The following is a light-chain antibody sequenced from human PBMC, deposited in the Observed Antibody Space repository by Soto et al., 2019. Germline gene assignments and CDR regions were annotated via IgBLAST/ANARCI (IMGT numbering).Light chain of an antibody. Sequence: DIQMTQSPSTLSASVGDRVTINCRASQSINSWFAWYQQKPGTAPKLLIYKASSLERGVPSRFSGSGSETEFTLTISSLQPDDFASYYCQQYRTNSAFGQGTKVEIK. CDR2: KAS. CDR3: QQYRTNSA. V-gene: IGKV1-5*03. CDR1: QSINSW. J-gene: IGKJ1*01.